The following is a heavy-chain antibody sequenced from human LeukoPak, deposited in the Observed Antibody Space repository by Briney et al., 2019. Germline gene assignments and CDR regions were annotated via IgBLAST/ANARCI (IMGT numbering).Heavy chain of an antibody. CDR3: ARIERSSYSLGFDY. J-gene: IGHJ4*02. CDR2: IYYSGTS. D-gene: IGHD6-6*01. CDR1: GGSISSGGYY. Sequence: SGTLSLTCTVSGGSISSGGYYWSWIRQHPGKGLEWIGHIYYSGTSFYNPSLTSRVTISVDTSKNQFSLKLTSANDADTAVYYCARIERSSYSLGFDYWGQGTLVTVSS. V-gene: IGHV4-31*03.